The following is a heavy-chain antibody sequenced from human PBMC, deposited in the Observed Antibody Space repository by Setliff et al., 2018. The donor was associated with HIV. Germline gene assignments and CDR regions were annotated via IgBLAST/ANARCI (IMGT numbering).Heavy chain of an antibody. D-gene: IGHD3-10*01. CDR3: ETDDYYGSGTHWRGVP. CDR2: VDPEDNNP. J-gene: IGHJ5*02. V-gene: IGHV1-69-2*01. CDR1: GFTFTDFY. Sequence: GASVKVSCKASGFTFTDFYFHWVQQAPGKGPEWVGRVDPEDNNPTYAEKFRDRVTISADTSTNTAYLELRSLRSEDTAVYYCETDDYYGSGTHWRGVPWGQGTLVTVSS.